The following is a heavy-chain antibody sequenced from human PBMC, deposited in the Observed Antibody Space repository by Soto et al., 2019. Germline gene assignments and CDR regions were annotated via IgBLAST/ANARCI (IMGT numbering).Heavy chain of an antibody. V-gene: IGHV4-59*12. J-gene: IGHJ6*02. CDR3: ARSPGYCSSTSCSSPYYYYGMDV. CDR2: IYYSGST. D-gene: IGHD2-2*01. CDR1: GGSISSYY. Sequence: PSETLSLTCTVSGGSISSYYWSWIRQPPGKGLEWIGYIYYSGSTNYNPSLKSRVTISVDTSKNQFSLKLSSVTAADTAVYYCARSPGYCSSTSCSSPYYYYGMDVWGQGTTVTVSS.